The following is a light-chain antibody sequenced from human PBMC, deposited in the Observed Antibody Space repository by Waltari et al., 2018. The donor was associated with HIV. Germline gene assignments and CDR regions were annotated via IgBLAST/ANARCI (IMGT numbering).Light chain of an antibody. CDR3: QAWDNTTPI. J-gene: IGLJ2*01. CDR2: PDT. Sequence: SYELTQPPSVSVSPGQTASITCSGDQLGAKFASWYQQRPGQHPVMFIFPDTERPSGIPERFSGSNSGNSATLTISGTQTFDEADYFCQAWDNTTPIFGGGTKLTVL. V-gene: IGLV3-1*01. CDR1: QLGAKF.